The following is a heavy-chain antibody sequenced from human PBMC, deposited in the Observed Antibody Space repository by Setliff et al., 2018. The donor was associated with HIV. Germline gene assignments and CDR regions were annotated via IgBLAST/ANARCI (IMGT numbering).Heavy chain of an antibody. CDR2: IYYSGST. J-gene: IGHJ4*02. CDR3: AGARDDDILTGYYGY. CDR1: GDSISSGSYY. V-gene: IGHV4-61*01. D-gene: IGHD3-9*01. Sequence: SETLSLTCTVSGDSISSGSYYWSWIRQPPGKGLEWIGYIYYSGSTNYNPSLKSRVTLSVDTSKNQFSLKLSSVTAADTAVYYCAGARDDDILTGYYGYWGQGTLVTVSS.